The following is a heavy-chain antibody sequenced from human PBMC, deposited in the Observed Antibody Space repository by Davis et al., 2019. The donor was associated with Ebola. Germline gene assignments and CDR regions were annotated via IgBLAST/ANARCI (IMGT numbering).Heavy chain of an antibody. CDR2: ISSYNGNT. J-gene: IGHJ4*02. Sequence: ASVKVSCKASGYTFTSYGISWVRQAPGQGLEWMGWISSYNGNTNYAQKLRGRLTMTTDTSTSTVYMELSSLTSDDTAVYYCARGGISGSDPPGIWGQGTLVTVSS. CDR3: ARGGISGSDPPGI. V-gene: IGHV1-18*01. D-gene: IGHD1-26*01. CDR1: GYTFTSYG.